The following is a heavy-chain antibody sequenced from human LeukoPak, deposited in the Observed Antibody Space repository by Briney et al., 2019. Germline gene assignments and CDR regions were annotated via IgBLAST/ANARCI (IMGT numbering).Heavy chain of an antibody. V-gene: IGHV4-34*01. CDR1: GGSFSGYY. CDR2: INHSGST. D-gene: IGHD6-13*01. J-gene: IGHJ4*02. Sequence: SETLSLTCAVYGGSFSGYYWSWIRQPPGKGLEWIGEINHSGSTNYNPSLKSRVTISVDTSKNQFSLKLSTVTAADTAVYYCARGRGSSSWYRGVFFDYWGQGTLVSVSS. CDR3: ARGRGSSSWYRGVFFDY.